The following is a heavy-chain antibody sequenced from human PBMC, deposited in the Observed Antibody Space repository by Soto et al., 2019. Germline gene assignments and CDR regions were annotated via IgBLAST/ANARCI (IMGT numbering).Heavy chain of an antibody. CDR3: ARGGLFGVVIIPHPYYYYYYALDV. CDR1: GGSISSSNW. D-gene: IGHD3-3*01. Sequence: SETLSLTCAVSGGSISSSNWWSWVRQPPGKGLEWIGEIYHSGSTNYNPSLKSRVTISVDKSKNQFSLKLSSVTAADTAVYYCARGGLFGVVIIPHPYYYYYYALDVWGQGTTVTVS. V-gene: IGHV4-4*02. CDR2: IYHSGST. J-gene: IGHJ6*02.